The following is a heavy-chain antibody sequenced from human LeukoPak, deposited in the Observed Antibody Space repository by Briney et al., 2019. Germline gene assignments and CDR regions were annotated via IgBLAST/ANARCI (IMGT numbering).Heavy chain of an antibody. V-gene: IGHV3-7*01. CDR1: GFTFSSYW. Sequence: GGSLRLSCAASGFTFSSYWMSWVRQAPGKGLEWVANIKQDGSEKYYVDSVKGRFTISRDNAKNSLYLQMNSLRAEDTAVYYCARDACSSTSCYPGYWGQGTLVTVSS. J-gene: IGHJ4*02. CDR3: ARDACSSTSCYPGY. D-gene: IGHD2-2*01. CDR2: IKQDGSEK.